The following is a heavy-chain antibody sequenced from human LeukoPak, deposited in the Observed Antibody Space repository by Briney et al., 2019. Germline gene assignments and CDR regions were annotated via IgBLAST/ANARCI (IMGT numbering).Heavy chain of an antibody. V-gene: IGHV3-30*18. CDR1: GFTFSSYG. CDR2: ISYDGSNK. CDR3: AKDRNYFDY. J-gene: IGHJ4*02. Sequence: GGSLRLSCAASGFTFSSYGMHWVRQAPGKGLEWVAVISYDGSNKYYADSVKGRFTISRDNSKNTLYLQMNSLRAEDTAVYYCAKDRNYFDYWGQGTLVTVSS.